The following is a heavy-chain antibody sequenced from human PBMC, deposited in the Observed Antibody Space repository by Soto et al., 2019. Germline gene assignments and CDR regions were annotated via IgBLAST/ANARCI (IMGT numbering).Heavy chain of an antibody. CDR1: GYTFTSYG. Sequence: VQLVQSGAEVKKPGASVEVSCKASGYTFTSYGISWVRQAPGQGLEWMGWISAYNGNTNHAQTLQGRVTMTTDTSTSTAYMELRSLRSDDTAVYSCASLFIRSQWRYGMDVWGQGTTVTVSS. D-gene: IGHD2-8*01. CDR2: ISAYNGNT. CDR3: ASLFIRSQWRYGMDV. J-gene: IGHJ6*02. V-gene: IGHV1-18*01.